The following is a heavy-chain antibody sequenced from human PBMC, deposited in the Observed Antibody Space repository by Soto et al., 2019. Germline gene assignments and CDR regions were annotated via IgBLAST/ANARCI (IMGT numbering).Heavy chain of an antibody. CDR1: GGSISSYY. CDR2: IYYSGST. D-gene: IGHD3-3*01. J-gene: IGHJ4*02. Sequence: TSETLSLTCTVAGGSISSYYWSWIRQPPGKGLEWIGYIYYSGSTNYNPSLKSRVTISVDTSKNQFSLKLSSVTAADTAVYYCARVSYYDFWGGYSYYFDYWGQGTLVTVSS. V-gene: IGHV4-59*01. CDR3: ARVSYYDFWGGYSYYFDY.